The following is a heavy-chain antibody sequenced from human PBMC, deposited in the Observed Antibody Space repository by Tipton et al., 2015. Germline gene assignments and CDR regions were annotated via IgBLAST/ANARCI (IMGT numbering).Heavy chain of an antibody. V-gene: IGHV4-39*07. Sequence: LVQSSENLSLTCTVSGGSISSSLHYWGWIRQPPGKGLEWIGSIYYSGSTYYNPSLKSRVTISVDTSKNQFSLKVTSVTAADSAVYYCARGVRTVYYDSSGYPHFDYWGQGTLVTVSS. D-gene: IGHD3-22*01. J-gene: IGHJ4*02. CDR3: ARGVRTVYYDSSGYPHFDY. CDR1: GGSISSSLHY. CDR2: IYYSGST.